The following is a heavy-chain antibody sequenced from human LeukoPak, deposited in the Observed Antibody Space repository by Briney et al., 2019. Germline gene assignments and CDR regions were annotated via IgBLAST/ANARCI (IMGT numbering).Heavy chain of an antibody. CDR2: ISYDGSNE. V-gene: IGHV3-30-3*02. CDR3: ANQDVSGWYPGYFQH. D-gene: IGHD6-19*01. Sequence: QPGGSLRLSCAASGFTFSSYAMHWVRQAPGKGLEWVAVISYDGSNEYYADSVKGRFTISRDNSKNTLYLQMNSLRAEDTAVYYCANQDVSGWYPGYFQHWGQGTLVTVSS. J-gene: IGHJ1*01. CDR1: GFTFSSYA.